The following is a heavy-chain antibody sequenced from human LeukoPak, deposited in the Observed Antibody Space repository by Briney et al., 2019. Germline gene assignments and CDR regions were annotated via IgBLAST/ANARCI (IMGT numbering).Heavy chain of an antibody. CDR3: ARDRRRDGYHEAFDI. Sequence: SGGSLRLSCAASGFTVSSNYMSWVRQAPGKGLEWVSVIYSGGSTYYRDSVKGRFTISRDNSKKTLYLQRNSLRAEDTALYYCARDRRRDGYHEAFDIWGQGTMVTVSS. CDR2: IYSGGST. D-gene: IGHD5-24*01. V-gene: IGHV3-53*01. CDR1: GFTVSSNY. J-gene: IGHJ3*02.